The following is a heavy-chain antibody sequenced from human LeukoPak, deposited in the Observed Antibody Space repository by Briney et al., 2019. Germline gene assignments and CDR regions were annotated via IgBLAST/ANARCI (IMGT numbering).Heavy chain of an antibody. J-gene: IGHJ4*02. D-gene: IGHD3-3*01. CDR3: ARALDYDFWSGYYTDY. CDR2: ISSSGSTI. CDR1: GFTFSSYE. Sequence: GGSLRPSCAASGFTFSSYEMNWVRQAPGKGLECVSYISSSGSTIYYADSVKGRFTISRDNAKNSLYLQMNSLRAEDTAVYYCARALDYDFWSGYYTDYWGQGTLVTVSS. V-gene: IGHV3-48*03.